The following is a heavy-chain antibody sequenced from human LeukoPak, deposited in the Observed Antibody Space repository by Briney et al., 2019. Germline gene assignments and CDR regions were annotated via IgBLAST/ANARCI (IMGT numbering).Heavy chain of an antibody. CDR3: ARGGFVVVTAMTGDAFDI. CDR2: IIPIFGTA. V-gene: IGHV1-69*13. J-gene: IGHJ3*02. Sequence: SVKVSCKASGGTFSSYAISWVRQAPGQGLEWMGGIIPIFGTANYAQKFQGRVTITADESTSTAYMELSSLRSEDTAVYYCARGGFVVVTAMTGDAFDIWGQGTMVTVCS. D-gene: IGHD2-21*02. CDR1: GGTFSSYA.